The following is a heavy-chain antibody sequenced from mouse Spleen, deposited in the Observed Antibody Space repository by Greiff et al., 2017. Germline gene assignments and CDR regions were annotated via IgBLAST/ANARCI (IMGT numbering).Heavy chain of an antibody. J-gene: IGHJ4*01. CDR2: IYPRSGNT. CDR3: AREGGISYAMDY. V-gene: IGHV1-81*01. CDR1: GYTFTSYG. Sequence: QVQLQQSGADLARPGASLKLSCKASGYTFTSYGISWVKQRTGQGLEWIGEIYPRSGNTYYNEKFKGKATLTADKSSSTAYMELRSLTSEDSAVYFCAREGGISYAMDYWGQGTSVTVSS. D-gene: IGHD1-3*01.